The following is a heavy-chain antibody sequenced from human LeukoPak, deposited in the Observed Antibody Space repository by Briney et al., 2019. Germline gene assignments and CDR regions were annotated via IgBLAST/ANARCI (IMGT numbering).Heavy chain of an antibody. CDR1: GFTFRKYW. J-gene: IGHJ3*02. D-gene: IGHD4-23*01. CDR2: INPDDGST. V-gene: IGHV3-74*01. CDR3: LVETDLDAFDI. Sequence: GGSLRLSCAASGFTFRKYWLHWVRQAPGKGLVWVSRINPDDGSTSYADSVKGRITISRDNAKSTLYLQMNSLRAEDTAVYYCLVETDLDAFDIWGQGTKVTVSS.